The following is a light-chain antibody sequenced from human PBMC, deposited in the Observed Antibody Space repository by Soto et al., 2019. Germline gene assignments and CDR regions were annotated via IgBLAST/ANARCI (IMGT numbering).Light chain of an antibody. CDR1: QSLSSSF. CDR3: QHRADWPRGS. CDR2: GAS. V-gene: IGKV3D-20*02. J-gene: IGKJ2*01. Sequence: EIVLTQSPGTLSLSPGQRATLSCRASQSLSSSFLAWYQQKPGQAPRLLIYGASSRAAGVPDRFSGSWSGTDFTLTISSLEPEDFAVYYCQHRADWPRGSFGQGTKLEIK.